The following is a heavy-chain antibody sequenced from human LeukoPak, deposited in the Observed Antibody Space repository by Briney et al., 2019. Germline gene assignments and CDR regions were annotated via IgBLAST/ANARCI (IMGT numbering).Heavy chain of an antibody. CDR2: INPKSGGT. J-gene: IGHJ4*02. CDR1: EYTFTGYY. Sequence: EASVKFSCKASEYTFTGYYMHWVRQAPEQGLEWMGWINPKSGGTNSSQKCQGRVTMTRDTSISTAYMELTRLTSDDTAVYYVGRVAVSFWSGCDYWGQGTLVTVSS. CDR3: GRVAVSFWSGCDY. V-gene: IGHV1-2*02. D-gene: IGHD3-3*01.